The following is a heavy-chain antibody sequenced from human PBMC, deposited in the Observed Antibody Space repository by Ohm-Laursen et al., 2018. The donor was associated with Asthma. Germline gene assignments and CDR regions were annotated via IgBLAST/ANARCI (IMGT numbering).Heavy chain of an antibody. D-gene: IGHD3-22*01. CDR2: IIPIFGTA. Sequence: SVKVSCKASGGTFSSYAISWVRQAPGQGLEWMGGIIPIFGTANYAQKFQGRVTITADESTSTAYMELSSLRSEDTAVYYCARDLTYYYDSSGEGYFDLGGRGPLFTVS. CDR3: ARDLTYYYDSSGEGYFDL. CDR1: GGTFSSYA. J-gene: IGHJ2*01. V-gene: IGHV1-69*13.